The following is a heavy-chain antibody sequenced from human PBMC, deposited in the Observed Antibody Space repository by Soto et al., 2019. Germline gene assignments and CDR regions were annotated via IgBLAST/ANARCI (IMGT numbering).Heavy chain of an antibody. V-gene: IGHV3-74*03. CDR1: GFTFSGHW. J-gene: IGHJ3*02. Sequence: EVQLVESGGDLVRPGGSLRLSCAASGFTFSGHWMHWVRQVPGKGLEWVSRVNTDGGTSAYADSVKGRFTISRENAKNTLYPQMSGLRAEDAAVYYCAREPGYCSRTSCYRRAFDTWGQGTTVSVSS. CDR2: VNTDGGTS. CDR3: AREPGYCSRTSCYRRAFDT. D-gene: IGHD2-2*01.